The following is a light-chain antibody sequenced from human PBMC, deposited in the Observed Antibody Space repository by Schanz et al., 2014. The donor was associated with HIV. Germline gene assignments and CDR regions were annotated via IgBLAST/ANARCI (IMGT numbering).Light chain of an antibody. CDR2: DVN. CDR3: TSFRGSASYV. Sequence: QSALTQPASVSGSPGQSITVSCSGTSSDIGGYNYVSWYQQHPGKAPKLMIFDVNNRPSGVSNRFSGSKSGSTASLTISGLQAEDEADYFCTSFRGSASYVFGTGTKLTVL. V-gene: IGLV2-14*03. CDR1: SSDIGGYNY. J-gene: IGLJ1*01.